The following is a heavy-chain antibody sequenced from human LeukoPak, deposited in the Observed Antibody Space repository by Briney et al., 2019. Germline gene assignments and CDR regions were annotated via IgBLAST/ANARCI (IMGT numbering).Heavy chain of an antibody. D-gene: IGHD2-15*01. CDR1: GGSIMYYY. Sequence: SETLSLTCTVSGGSIMYYYWSWIRQSPGKGLEWIGYIYYNGSTNYNPSLKSRVSISVDTSKNQFSLKVTSVTAADTAVYYCGRKGGLFDYWGQGTLVTVSS. V-gene: IGHV4-59*01. CDR2: IYYNGST. J-gene: IGHJ4*02. CDR3: GRKGGLFDY.